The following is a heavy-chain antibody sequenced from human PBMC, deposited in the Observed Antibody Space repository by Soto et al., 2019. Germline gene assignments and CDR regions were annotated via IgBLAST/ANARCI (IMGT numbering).Heavy chain of an antibody. V-gene: IGHV4-59*08. D-gene: IGHD3-10*01. J-gene: IGHJ4*02. CDR3: AKYSGGTMEDF. CDR2: IYYSGST. CDR1: GGSISSYY. Sequence: SETLSLTCTVSGGSISSYYWSWIRQPPGKGLEWIGYIYYSGSTNYNPSLKSRVTISVDTSKNQFSLKLSSVTAADTAVYYCAKYSGGTMEDFWGPGNVVTVSS.